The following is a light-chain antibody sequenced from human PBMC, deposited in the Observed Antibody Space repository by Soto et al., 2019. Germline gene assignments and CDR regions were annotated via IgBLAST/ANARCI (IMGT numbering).Light chain of an antibody. CDR3: QQYHSSLWT. Sequence: MTQSPSTLSASVGDRVTITCRASQSISIWLAWYQQKPGKAPKLLIYKASSLESGVPSRFSGSGSGTEFTLTISSLQPDDFATYYCQQYHSSLWTFRQGTKVEIK. J-gene: IGKJ1*01. V-gene: IGKV1-5*03. CDR2: KAS. CDR1: QSISIW.